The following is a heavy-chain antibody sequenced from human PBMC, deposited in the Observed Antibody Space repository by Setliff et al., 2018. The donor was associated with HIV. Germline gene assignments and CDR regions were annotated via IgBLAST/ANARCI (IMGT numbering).Heavy chain of an antibody. Sequence: SETLSLTCAVYSASFSGYFCSWIRHLPGKGLEWIGESNYGGHTNYNPSLKSRVNILVDTSKNQFSLNMTSVTAADTAVYYCVARPMIRGKPFDFWGQGTRVTV. D-gene: IGHD3-10*01. J-gene: IGHJ4*02. CDR2: SNYGGHT. CDR1: SASFSGYF. V-gene: IGHV4-34*01. CDR3: VARPMIRGKPFDF.